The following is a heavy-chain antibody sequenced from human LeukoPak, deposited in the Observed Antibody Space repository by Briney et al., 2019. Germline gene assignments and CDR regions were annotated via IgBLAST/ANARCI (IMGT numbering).Heavy chain of an antibody. Sequence: PGGSLRPSGAASGFTFSSYGMNWVRQAPGKGLEWVSSISSSSSYIYYADSVKGRFTISRDNAKNSLYLQMNSLRAEDTAVYYCATTLERDYYDSSGYVLDAFDIWGQGTMVTVSS. J-gene: IGHJ3*02. CDR3: ATTLERDYYDSSGYVLDAFDI. D-gene: IGHD3-22*01. V-gene: IGHV3-21*01. CDR1: GFTFSSYG. CDR2: ISSSSSYI.